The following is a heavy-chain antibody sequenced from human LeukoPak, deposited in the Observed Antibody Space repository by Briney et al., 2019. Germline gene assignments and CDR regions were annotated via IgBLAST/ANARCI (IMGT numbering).Heavy chain of an antibody. CDR3: ARGATSDH. CDR1: GSSISPYY. J-gene: IGHJ4*02. D-gene: IGHD1-26*01. Sequence: SETLSLTCTVSGSSISPYYWSWIRQPPGKGLEWIGYFYYSGSTNYNPSLKSRVTISVDTSKNQFSLKLTSMTAADTAVYYCARGATSDHWGQGTLVTVSS. CDR2: FYYSGST. V-gene: IGHV4-59*01.